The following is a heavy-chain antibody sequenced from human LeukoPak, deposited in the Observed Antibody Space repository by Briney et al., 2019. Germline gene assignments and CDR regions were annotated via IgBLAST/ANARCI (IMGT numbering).Heavy chain of an antibody. CDR2: ISYDGSNK. J-gene: IGHJ4*02. CDR1: GFTFSSYA. CDR3: AKEGDSYGYGHGQNDY. Sequence: GRSLRLSCAASGFTFSSYAMHWVRQAPGKGLEWVAVISYDGSNKYYADSVKGRFTISRDNSKNTLYLQMNSLRAEDTAVYYCAKEGDSYGYGHGQNDYWGQGTLVTVSS. V-gene: IGHV3-30*04. D-gene: IGHD5-18*01.